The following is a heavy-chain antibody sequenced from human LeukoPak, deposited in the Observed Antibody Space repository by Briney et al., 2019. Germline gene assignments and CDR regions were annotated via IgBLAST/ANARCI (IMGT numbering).Heavy chain of an antibody. CDR3: ARYFDRYDAFDI. V-gene: IGHV3-21*01. J-gene: IGHJ3*02. Sequence: GSLRLSCAASGFPFSSYSMNWVRPAPGKGLEWVSSISSSSSYIYYADSVKGRFTISRDNAKNSLSLQMNSLRAEDTAVYYCARYFDRYDAFDIWGQGTMVTVSS. D-gene: IGHD3-9*01. CDR1: GFPFSSYS. CDR2: ISSSSSYI.